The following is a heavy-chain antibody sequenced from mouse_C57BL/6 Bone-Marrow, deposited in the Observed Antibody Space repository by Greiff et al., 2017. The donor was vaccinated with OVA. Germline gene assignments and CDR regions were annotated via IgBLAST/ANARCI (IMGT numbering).Heavy chain of an antibody. CDR2: IYPGSGST. D-gene: IGHD2-5*01. CDR1: GYTFTSYW. Sequence: QVQLKQPGAELVKPGASVKLSCKASGYTFTSYWLTWVKQRPGQGLEWFGDIYPGSGSTNYNENFKSKATLTVDTSSSTACMQLSSLTSEDSAVYYCANYSNYAAYSDDWGQGTNLTVCS. J-gene: IGHJ2*01. CDR3: ANYSNYAAYSDD. V-gene: IGHV1-55*01.